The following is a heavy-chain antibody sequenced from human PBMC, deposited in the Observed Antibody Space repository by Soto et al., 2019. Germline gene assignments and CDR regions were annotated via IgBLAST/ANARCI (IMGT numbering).Heavy chain of an antibody. CDR1: GFTFSSYE. D-gene: IGHD3-22*01. V-gene: IGHV3-48*03. CDR3: ARDIDYYDSSGYQDY. Sequence: QTGGSLRLSCAASGFTFSSYEMNWVRQAPGKGLEWVSYISTSGKTIHYADSVKGRFTISRDNAKNSLYLQMNSVRAEDTAVYYCARDIDYYDSSGYQDYWGQGTLVTVSS. J-gene: IGHJ4*02. CDR2: ISTSGKTI.